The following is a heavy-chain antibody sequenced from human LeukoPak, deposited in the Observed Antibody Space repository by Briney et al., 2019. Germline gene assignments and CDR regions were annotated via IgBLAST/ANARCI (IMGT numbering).Heavy chain of an antibody. Sequence: GGSLRLSCAASGFTFSSYWMSWVRQAPGKGLEWVANIKQDGSEKYYVDSVKGRFTISRDNAKNSLYLQMNSLRAEDTAVYYCARPGKYFDWLLLVRGAFDIWGQGTMVTVSS. CDR2: IKQDGSEK. D-gene: IGHD3-9*01. CDR1: GFTFSSYW. V-gene: IGHV3-7*01. CDR3: ARPGKYFDWLLLVRGAFDI. J-gene: IGHJ3*02.